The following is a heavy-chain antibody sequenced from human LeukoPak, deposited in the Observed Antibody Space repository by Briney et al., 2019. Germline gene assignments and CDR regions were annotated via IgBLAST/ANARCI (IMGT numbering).Heavy chain of an antibody. CDR2: IKEDGSEK. CDR1: GFTFSRYW. CDR3: ARGTFYGDYRYGYGMDV. J-gene: IGHJ6*02. V-gene: IGHV3-7*01. D-gene: IGHD4-17*01. Sequence: GGSLRLSCAASGFTFSRYWMSWVRQAPGKGLEWVANIKEDGSEKYYVDSVRGRFTISRDNAKNSLFLQMNSLRAEDTAVYYCARGTFYGDYRYGYGMDVWGQGTTVTVSS.